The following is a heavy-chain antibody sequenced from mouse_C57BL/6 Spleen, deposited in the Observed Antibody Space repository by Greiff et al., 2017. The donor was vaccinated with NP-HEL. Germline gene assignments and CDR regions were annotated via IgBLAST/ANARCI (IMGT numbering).Heavy chain of an antibody. J-gene: IGHJ4*01. D-gene: IGHD2-3*01. Sequence: VQLQQPGAELVMPGASVKLSCKASGYTFTSYWMHWVKQRPGQGLEWIGAIDPSDSYTNYNQKFKGKSTLTVDKSSSTAYMQLSSLTAEDSAVYYSARFLGTGDGLDYWGQGTSVTVSA. CDR2: IDPSDSYT. CDR3: ARFLGTGDGLDY. V-gene: IGHV1-69*01. CDR1: GYTFTSYW.